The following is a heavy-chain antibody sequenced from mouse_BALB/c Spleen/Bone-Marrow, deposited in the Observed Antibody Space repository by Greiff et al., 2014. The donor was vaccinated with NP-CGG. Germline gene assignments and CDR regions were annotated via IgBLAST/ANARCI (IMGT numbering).Heavy chain of an antibody. Sequence: VQLVESGAELARPGASVKMSCRASGYTFTTYTVHWVKQRPGQGLEWIGYINPSSDYTNYNQKFKDKATLTADKSSSTAYMQLSSLTSEDPAVYYCARRGVYDYPWFVYWGQGTLVTVSA. CDR1: GYTFTTYT. CDR3: ARRGVYDYPWFVY. D-gene: IGHD2-4*01. CDR2: INPSSDYT. V-gene: IGHV1-4*01. J-gene: IGHJ3*01.